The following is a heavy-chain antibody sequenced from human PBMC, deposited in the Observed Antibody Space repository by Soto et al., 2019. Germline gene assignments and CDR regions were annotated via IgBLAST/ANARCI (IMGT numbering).Heavy chain of an antibody. CDR2: TYYRSKWYN. D-gene: IGHD2-15*01. CDR1: GDSVSSNSAA. V-gene: IGHV6-1*01. Sequence: SQTLSLTCAISGDSVSSNSAAWNWIRQSPSRGLEWLGRTYYRSKWYNDYAVSVKSRITINPDTSKNQFSLQLNSVTPEDTAVYYCARDNDGPYCSGGSCYSMVWFDPWGQGTLVTVSS. CDR3: ARDNDGPYCSGGSCYSMVWFDP. J-gene: IGHJ5*02.